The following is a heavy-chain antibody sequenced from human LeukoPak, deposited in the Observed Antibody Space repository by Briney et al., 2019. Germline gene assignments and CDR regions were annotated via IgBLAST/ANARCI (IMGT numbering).Heavy chain of an antibody. CDR3: AKPITVSGATDAFDV. J-gene: IGHJ3*01. D-gene: IGHD3-3*01. CDR2: IKQDGNEK. V-gene: IGHV3-7*01. CDR1: GFTFSSYW. Sequence: GGSLRLSCAASGFTFSSYWMNWVRQAPGMGLEWVANIKQDGNEKYYVDSVKGRFTISRDNAKNSLYLQMNSLRVEDMAVYYCAKPITVSGATDAFDVWGQGTMVTVSS.